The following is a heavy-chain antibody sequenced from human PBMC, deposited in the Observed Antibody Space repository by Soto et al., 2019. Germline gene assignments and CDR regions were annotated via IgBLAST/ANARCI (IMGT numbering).Heavy chain of an antibody. J-gene: IGHJ3*02. CDR2: ISSGGTTI. CDR1: GFTFKDFC. CDR3: ARDLQALLFPDVFDI. V-gene: IGHV3-11*01. D-gene: IGHD3-10*02. Sequence: GGSLRLSYAVSGFTFKDFCMGWIRQAPGKGLEWVSYISSGGTTIYYADSVKGRFTSSRDNAKNSLYLQMNSLGAEDTAVYYCARDLQALLFPDVFDIWGQGTMVTVSS.